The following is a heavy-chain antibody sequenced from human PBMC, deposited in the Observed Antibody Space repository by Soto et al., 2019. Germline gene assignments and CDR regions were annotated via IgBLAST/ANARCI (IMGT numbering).Heavy chain of an antibody. CDR2: ISYSRST. CDR3: ARVAYYYDGSGFDY. Sequence: SEPLSLTCAVSGDPIDTGGFHWSLIRQHPRKGLEWIGDISYSRSTSYNPSLKSRLTISLDSSKNHLSLKLSSVTAADTAKYYCARVAYYYDGSGFDYWGQGTLVTVSS. CDR1: GDPIDTGGFH. V-gene: IGHV4-31*11. J-gene: IGHJ4*02. D-gene: IGHD3-22*01.